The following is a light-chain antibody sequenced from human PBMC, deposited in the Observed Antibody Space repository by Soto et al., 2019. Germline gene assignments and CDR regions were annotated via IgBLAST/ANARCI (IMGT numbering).Light chain of an antibody. J-gene: IGLJ1*01. CDR3: SSYTTSNTYV. CDR1: SSDVGSNNR. CDR2: DVS. Sequence: QSVLTQPPSASGSPGQSVAISCTGTSSDVGSNNRVSWYQQPPGSAPKLIIYDVSNRPSAIPDRFSGSKSANTASLTISGLQTEDEADYYCSSYTTSNTYVFGTGTKLTVL. V-gene: IGLV2-18*02.